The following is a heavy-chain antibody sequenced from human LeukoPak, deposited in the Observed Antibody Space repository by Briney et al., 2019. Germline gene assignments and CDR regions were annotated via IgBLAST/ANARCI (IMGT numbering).Heavy chain of an antibody. CDR2: IRSKANSYAT. J-gene: IGHJ6*03. V-gene: IGHV3-73*01. CDR3: TSPTAPIFRHYMDV. CDR1: GFTFSGSA. D-gene: IGHD3-3*01. Sequence: GGSLRLSCAASGFTFSGSAMHWVRQASGKGLEWVGRIRSKANSYATAYAASVKGRFTFSRDDSKNMAYLQMNSLKTEDTAVYYCTSPTAPIFRHYMDVWGKGTTVTVSS.